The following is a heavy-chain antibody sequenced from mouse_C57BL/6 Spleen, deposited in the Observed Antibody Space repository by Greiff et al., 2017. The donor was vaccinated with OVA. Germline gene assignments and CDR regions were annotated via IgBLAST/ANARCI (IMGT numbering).Heavy chain of an antibody. CDR3: ARSSYYGSSRFAY. J-gene: IGHJ3*01. D-gene: IGHD1-1*01. CDR1: GYAFSSYW. Sequence: VQLQQSGAELVKPGASVKISCKASGYAFSSYWMNWVKQRPGKGLEWIGQIYPGDGDTNYNGKFKGKATLTADKSSSTAYMQLSSLTSEDSAVYFCARSSYYGSSRFAYWGQGTLVTVSA. V-gene: IGHV1-80*01. CDR2: IYPGDGDT.